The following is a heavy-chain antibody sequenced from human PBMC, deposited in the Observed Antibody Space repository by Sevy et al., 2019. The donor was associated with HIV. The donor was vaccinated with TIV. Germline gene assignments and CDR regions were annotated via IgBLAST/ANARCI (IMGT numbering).Heavy chain of an antibody. J-gene: IGHJ6*02. CDR1: GFTFSSYA. D-gene: IGHD3-10*01. CDR2: ISGSGGST. CDR3: AKDSRSGLDYYYGSGSPSSAYYYYGMDV. Sequence: GSLRLSCAASGFTFSSYAMSWVRQAPGKGLEWVSAISGSGGSTYYADSVKGRFTISRDNSKNTLYLQMNSLRAEDTAVYYCAKDSRSGLDYYYGSGSPSSAYYYYGMDVWGQGTTVTVSS. V-gene: IGHV3-23*01.